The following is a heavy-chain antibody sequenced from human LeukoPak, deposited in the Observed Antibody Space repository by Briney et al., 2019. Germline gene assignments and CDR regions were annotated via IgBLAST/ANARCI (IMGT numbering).Heavy chain of an antibody. CDR1: GFTFSSYE. D-gene: IGHD3-22*01. J-gene: IGHJ4*02. CDR2: ISESGVGT. CDR3: AKRRFDRSGYFFDY. Sequence: GGSLRLSSAASGFTFSSYEMNWVRQAPGKGLEWVSTISESGVGTYYTDSVKGRFTISRDNSKNTVYLQMNSLRVEDTAVYYCAKRRFDRSGYFFDYWGQGTLVTVSS. V-gene: IGHV3-23*01.